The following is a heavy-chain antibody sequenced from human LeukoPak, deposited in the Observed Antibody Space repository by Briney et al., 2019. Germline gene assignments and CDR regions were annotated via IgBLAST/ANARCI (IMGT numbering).Heavy chain of an antibody. CDR1: GYTFTNFY. D-gene: IGHD3-22*01. CDR3: AGAHYASSNIKVPFDV. V-gene: IGHV1-46*01. J-gene: IGHJ6*04. Sequence: ASVKVSCKAPGYTFTNFYMHWVRQAPGQGLEWMGVIDPSAGSTTYAQKFQGRVTMTRDTATSTVYMELSSLRSEDTAVYYCAGAHYASSNIKVPFDVWGKGTTVTVSS. CDR2: IDPSAGST.